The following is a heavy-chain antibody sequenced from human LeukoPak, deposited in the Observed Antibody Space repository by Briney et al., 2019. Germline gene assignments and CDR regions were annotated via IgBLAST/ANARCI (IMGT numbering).Heavy chain of an antibody. V-gene: IGHV3-48*03. Sequence: GGSLRLSCAASGFTFSSYEMNWARQAPGKGLEWVSYISSSGSTTYYADSVKGRFTISRDNAKNSLYLQMNSLRAEDTAVYYCARESGYSYGCFDYWGQGTLVTVSS. CDR3: ARESGYSYGCFDY. CDR2: ISSSGSTT. CDR1: GFTFSSYE. D-gene: IGHD5-18*01. J-gene: IGHJ4*02.